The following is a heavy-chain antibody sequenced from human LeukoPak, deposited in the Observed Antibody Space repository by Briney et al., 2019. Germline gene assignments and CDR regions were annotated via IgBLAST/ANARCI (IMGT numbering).Heavy chain of an antibody. J-gene: IGHJ6*03. CDR1: GSTFSNYA. V-gene: IGHV3-48*01. CDR3: ATGLLANYYYYMDV. D-gene: IGHD2-15*01. Sequence: PGGSLRLSCAASGSTFSNYAMSWVRQAPGKGLEWVSAISSSSSTIYYADSVKGRFTIPRDNAKNSLYLQMSSLRAEDTAVYYCATGLLANYYYYMDVWGKGTTVTVSS. CDR2: ISSSSSTI.